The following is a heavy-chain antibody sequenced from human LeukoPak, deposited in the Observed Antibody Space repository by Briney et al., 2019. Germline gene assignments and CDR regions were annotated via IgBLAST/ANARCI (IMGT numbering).Heavy chain of an antibody. CDR3: IREVQVRASASLGL. CDR1: GFTIRGFW. CDR2: MNSAGTTI. V-gene: IGHV3-74*01. D-gene: IGHD1-1*01. J-gene: IGHJ4*01. Sequence: GGSLRLSCAASGFTIRGFWMHCVRQVPGGGLVWVARMNSAGTTINYADSVKGRFTISRHNVRNTLHLQMNNLSLEDTAVYFCIREVQVRASASLGLWGRGTLVTVS.